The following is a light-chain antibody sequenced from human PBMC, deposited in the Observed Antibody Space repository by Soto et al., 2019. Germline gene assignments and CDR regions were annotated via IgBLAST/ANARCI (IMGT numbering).Light chain of an antibody. CDR3: QQYGSSPIT. J-gene: IGKJ3*01. Sequence: ENVLTQSPGTLSLSPGERATLSCRASQSVSSSYLAWYQQKPGQAPRLLIYGASSRATGVPDRFSGSGSGTDFTLTISRLEPEDFAVYYCQQYGSSPITFGPGTTVDIK. CDR2: GAS. CDR1: QSVSSSY. V-gene: IGKV3-20*01.